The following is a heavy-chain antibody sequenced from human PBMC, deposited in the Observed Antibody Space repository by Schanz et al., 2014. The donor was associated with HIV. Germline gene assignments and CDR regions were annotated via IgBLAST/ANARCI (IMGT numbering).Heavy chain of an antibody. CDR1: GYTFSNHD. V-gene: IGHV1-8*01. D-gene: IGHD3-3*02. CDR3: ARGRGLVALDP. CDR2: MNPKSGNT. Sequence: QVQLVQSGAEMRKPGASVKVSCKASGYTFSNHDINWVRQATGQGLEWMGWMNPKSGNTGYAQKFQGRVTMTRNVSTNTAFMELRSLRFDDTAIYFCARGRGLVALDPWGQGALVIVSS. J-gene: IGHJ5*02.